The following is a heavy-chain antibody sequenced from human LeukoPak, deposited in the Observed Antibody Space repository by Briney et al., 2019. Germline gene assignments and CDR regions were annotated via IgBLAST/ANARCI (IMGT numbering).Heavy chain of an antibody. J-gene: IGHJ4*02. V-gene: IGHV4-39*07. CDR2: IYYSGST. CDR3: ARVSLVRGAPDYYFDY. D-gene: IGHD3-10*01. CDR1: GGSISSSSYY. Sequence: SETLSLTCTVSGGSISSSSYYWGWIRQPPGKGLEWIGCIYYSGSTYYNPSLKSRVTISVDTSKNQFSLKLSSVTAADTAVYYCARVSLVRGAPDYYFDYWGQGTLVTVSS.